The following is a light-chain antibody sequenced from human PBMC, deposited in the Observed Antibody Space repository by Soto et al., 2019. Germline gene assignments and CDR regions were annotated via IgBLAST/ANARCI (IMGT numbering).Light chain of an antibody. CDR2: GAS. Sequence: EIVLTQSPDTLYLSPGEGATLSCRASQRVNSSYLAWYQQKPGQAPRLLISGASDRATGVPARVSGSGSGTDFTLTISRLEPEDFAVYYCQQDVNSPVTFGQGTK. J-gene: IGKJ2*01. V-gene: IGKV3-20*01. CDR1: QRVNSSY. CDR3: QQDVNSPVT.